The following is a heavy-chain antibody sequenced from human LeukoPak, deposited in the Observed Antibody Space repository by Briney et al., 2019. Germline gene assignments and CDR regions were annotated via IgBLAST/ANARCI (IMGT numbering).Heavy chain of an antibody. Sequence: KPSETLSLTCTVSGGSISGFYWSWIRQPPGKGLEWIGYIHYTGSTSYNPSLKSRVTISVDTSKTQFSLRLGSVTAADTAVYYCARHTTAATGTFDYWGQGTLVTVSS. CDR2: IHYTGST. J-gene: IGHJ4*02. CDR3: ARHTTAATGTFDY. V-gene: IGHV4-59*08. CDR1: GGSISGFY. D-gene: IGHD1-1*01.